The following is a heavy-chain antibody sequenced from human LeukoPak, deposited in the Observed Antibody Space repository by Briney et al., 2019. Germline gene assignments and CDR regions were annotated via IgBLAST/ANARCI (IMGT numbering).Heavy chain of an antibody. Sequence: GGSLRLSCAASGFTFSSYWMHWVRQAPGKGLEWVSAISGSGGSTYYADSVKGRFTISRDNSKNTLYLQMNSLRAEDTAVYYCAKISIITMVRGAYFWGQGTLVTVSS. CDR3: AKISIITMVRGAYF. CDR1: GFTFSSYW. J-gene: IGHJ4*02. V-gene: IGHV3-23*01. CDR2: ISGSGGST. D-gene: IGHD3-10*01.